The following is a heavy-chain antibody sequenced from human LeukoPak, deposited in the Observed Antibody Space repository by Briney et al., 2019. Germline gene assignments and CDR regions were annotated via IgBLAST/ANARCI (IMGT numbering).Heavy chain of an antibody. Sequence: HGESLKISCKGSGYSFASYWIAWVRQMPGKGLEWMGIIYPGDSATRYSPSFQGQVTISADKSISTAYLQWSSLKASDTAMYYCARNTSGWMNYWGQGTLVTVSS. CDR1: GYSFASYW. J-gene: IGHJ4*02. CDR2: IYPGDSAT. V-gene: IGHV5-51*01. D-gene: IGHD6-19*01. CDR3: ARNTSGWMNY.